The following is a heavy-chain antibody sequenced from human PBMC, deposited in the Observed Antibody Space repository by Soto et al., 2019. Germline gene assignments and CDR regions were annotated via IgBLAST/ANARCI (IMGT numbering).Heavy chain of an antibody. CDR3: ALRSMAVVPEY. D-gene: IGHD3-22*01. CDR1: GDSISSYY. J-gene: IGHJ4*02. V-gene: IGHV4-59*01. CDR2: LYYGRSA. Sequence: QVQLQESGPGLVKPSETLSLTCAVSGDSISSYYCMWIRQPPGKGLESIGYLYYGRSANYNPSLTGPVTLSVDTSTNQCSLTLSSMTAADTAVYYCALRSMAVVPEYWGQGTLVTVSS.